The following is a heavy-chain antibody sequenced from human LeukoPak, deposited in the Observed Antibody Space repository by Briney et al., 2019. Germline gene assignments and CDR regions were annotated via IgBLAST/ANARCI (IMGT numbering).Heavy chain of an antibody. CDR2: ISAYNGNT. J-gene: IGHJ5*02. CDR1: GYTFTSYG. D-gene: IGHD3-10*01. CDR3: AREIRYYGSGSYYNWFDP. V-gene: IGHV1-18*01. Sequence: ASVKVSCKASGYTFTSYGISWVRQAPGQGLEWMGWISAYNGNTNYAQKLQGRVTMTTDTSTSTDYMELRSLRSDDTAVYYCAREIRYYGSGSYYNWFDPWGQGTLVTVSS.